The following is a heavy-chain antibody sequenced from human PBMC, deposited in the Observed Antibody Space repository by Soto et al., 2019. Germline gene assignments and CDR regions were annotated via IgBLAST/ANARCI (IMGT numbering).Heavy chain of an antibody. CDR1: AGSITSNW. D-gene: IGHD2-21*01. V-gene: IGHV4-4*02. CDR2: IFHTGSA. J-gene: IGHJ4*02. Sequence: QVQLQESGPGLMKPSGTLSLTCAVSAGSITSNWWSWVRQPPGKGLEWIAEIFHTGSANYNPSLMGRLTISMDTSMNHFALNLNSVTAADTAVYYCARHIAVSGTRGFDHWGQGTLVTVSS. CDR3: ARHIAVSGTRGFDH.